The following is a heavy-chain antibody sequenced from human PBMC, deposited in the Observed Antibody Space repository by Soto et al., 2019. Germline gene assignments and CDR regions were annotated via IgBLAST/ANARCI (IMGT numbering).Heavy chain of an antibody. J-gene: IGHJ6*03. D-gene: IGHD3-16*01. CDR1: GFTFSSYA. CDR2: ISGSGGST. Sequence: GGSLRLSCAASGFTFSSYAMSWVRQAPGKGLEWVSAISGSGGSTYYADSVKGRFTISRDNSKNTLYLQMNSLRAEDTAVYYCAKSGRWGNSGPVRAGSYYYYMDVWGKGTTVTVSS. V-gene: IGHV3-23*01. CDR3: AKSGRWGNSGPVRAGSYYYYMDV.